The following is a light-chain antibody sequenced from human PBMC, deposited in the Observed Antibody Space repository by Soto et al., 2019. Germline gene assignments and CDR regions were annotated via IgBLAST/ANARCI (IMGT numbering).Light chain of an antibody. CDR1: SSDVGGYKY. V-gene: IGLV2-14*01. CDR3: ISYTSDDVRYV. CDR2: EVS. Sequence: QSALTQPPSASGSPGQSVTISCTGTSSDVGGYKYVSWYQHHPGRAPKLIVSEVSHRPSGISNRFSGSKSGNTASLTISGLQSEDEADYYCISYTSDDVRYVFGTGTKLTVL. J-gene: IGLJ1*01.